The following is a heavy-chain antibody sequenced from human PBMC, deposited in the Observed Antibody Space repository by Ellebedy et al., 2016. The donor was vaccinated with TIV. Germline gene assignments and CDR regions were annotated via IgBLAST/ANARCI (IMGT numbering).Heavy chain of an antibody. CDR1: GFTFSTFW. D-gene: IGHD6-19*01. V-gene: IGHV3-7*01. J-gene: IGHJ4*02. CDR3: ARDQWLGRAYYFDS. Sequence: GESLKISCAASGFTFSTFWISWLRQAPGKGLEWVATTKKDGSEKYYVDSVKGRFSISRDNTKNSLYLQMNSLTDEDTAVYYCARDQWLGRAYYFDSWGQGTLVTVSS. CDR2: TKKDGSEK.